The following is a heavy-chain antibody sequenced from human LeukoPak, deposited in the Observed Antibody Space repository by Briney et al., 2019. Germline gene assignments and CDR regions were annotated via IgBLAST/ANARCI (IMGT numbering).Heavy chain of an antibody. Sequence: SGGSLRLSCAASGFTFSSYWMSWVRQAPGKGLEWVANIKQDGSEKYYVDSVKGRFTISRDNAKNSLYLQMNSLRAEDTAVYYCAKDLGRITMVRGVISGDFDYWSQGTLVTVSS. CDR3: AKDLGRITMVRGVISGDFDY. D-gene: IGHD3-10*01. J-gene: IGHJ4*02. CDR1: GFTFSSYW. V-gene: IGHV3-7*01. CDR2: IKQDGSEK.